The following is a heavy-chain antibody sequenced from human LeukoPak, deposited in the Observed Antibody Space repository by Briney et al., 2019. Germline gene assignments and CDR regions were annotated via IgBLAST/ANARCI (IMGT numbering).Heavy chain of an antibody. Sequence: RXAPGKXXXXXANIKQDGSKKSYVDSVKGRFTISRDNAKNSLYLQMNSLRAEDTAIYYCTRVGYIDEGIDYWGQGTLVTVSS. CDR3: TRVGYIDEGIDY. D-gene: IGHD5-24*01. V-gene: IGHV3-7*04. CDR2: IKQDGSKK. J-gene: IGHJ4*02.